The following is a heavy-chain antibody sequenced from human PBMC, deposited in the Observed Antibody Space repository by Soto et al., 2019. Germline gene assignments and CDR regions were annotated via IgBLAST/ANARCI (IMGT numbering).Heavy chain of an antibody. CDR2: INPSGGST. CDR3: ARSFFGYSLWFDP. D-gene: IGHD6-13*01. Sequence: ASVKVSCKASGYTFTSYYMHWVRQAPGQGLEWMGIINPSGGSTSYAQKFQGRVTMTRDTSTSTAYMELRSLRSDDTAVYYCARSFFGYSLWFDPWGQGTLVTVSS. CDR1: GYTFTSYY. J-gene: IGHJ5*02. V-gene: IGHV1-46*01.